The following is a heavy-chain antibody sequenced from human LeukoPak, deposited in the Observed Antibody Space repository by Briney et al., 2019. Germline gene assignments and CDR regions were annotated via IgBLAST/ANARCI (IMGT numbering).Heavy chain of an antibody. CDR1: GYTFTDYY. Sequence: ASVKVSCKTSGYTFTDYYIHWVRQAPGQGLEWMGWINPNSGETNSAQKFQGRVTMTGDTSISTAYMELRGVTSDDTAVYYCARDRDYSNTERGFDYWGQGTLVTVSS. CDR2: INPNSGET. J-gene: IGHJ4*02. CDR3: ARDRDYSNTERGFDY. D-gene: IGHD4-11*01. V-gene: IGHV1-2*02.